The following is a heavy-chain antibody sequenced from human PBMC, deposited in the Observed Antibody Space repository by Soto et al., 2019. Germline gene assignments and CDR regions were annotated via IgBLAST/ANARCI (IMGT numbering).Heavy chain of an antibody. CDR1: GGTFSSYA. D-gene: IGHD3-22*01. J-gene: IGHJ6*02. CDR2: IIPIFGTA. CDR3: AVAPRSSGYYPYYYGMDV. V-gene: IGHV1-69*12. Sequence: QVQLVQSGAEVKKPGSSVKVSCKASGGTFSSYAISWVRQAPGQGLEWMGGIIPIFGTANYAQKFQGRVTITADESTSTAYMALSSLRSEDTAVYYCAVAPRSSGYYPYYYGMDVWGQGTTVTVSS.